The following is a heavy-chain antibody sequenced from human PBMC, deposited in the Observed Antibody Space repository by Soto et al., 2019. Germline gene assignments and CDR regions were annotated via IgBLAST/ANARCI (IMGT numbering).Heavy chain of an antibody. CDR3: AYGSSSAWIDY. J-gene: IGHJ4*02. V-gene: IGHV4-39*01. CDR2: AYFSGGNT. Sequence: SETLSLTCSVSGDSMRGYHFYWGWIRQAPGKGLEWIGSAYFSGGNTYYSPSLKSRVSISVYTSKNEFSLRLTSLTAADTAVYFCAYGSSSAWIDYWGQGTLVTVSS. D-gene: IGHD6-25*01. CDR1: GDSMRGYHFY.